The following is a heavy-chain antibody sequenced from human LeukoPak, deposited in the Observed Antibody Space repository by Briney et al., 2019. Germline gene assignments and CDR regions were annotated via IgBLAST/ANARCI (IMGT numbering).Heavy chain of an antibody. V-gene: IGHV3-11*06. D-gene: IGHD3-9*01. CDR2: ISSSSSYT. Sequence: GGSLRLSCAASGFTFSDYYMSWIRQAPGKGLEWVSYISSSSSYTNYADSVKGRFTISRDNAKNSLYLQMNSLRAEDTAVYYCARATTGYYPYYFDYWGQGTQVTVSS. CDR1: GFTFSDYY. J-gene: IGHJ4*02. CDR3: ARATTGYYPYYFDY.